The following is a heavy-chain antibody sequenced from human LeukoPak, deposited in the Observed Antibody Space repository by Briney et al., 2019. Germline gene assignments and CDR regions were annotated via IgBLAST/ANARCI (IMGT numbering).Heavy chain of an antibody. CDR2: IYYIGST. CDR1: GGSIRNTSDY. Sequence: SETLSLTCTVSGGSIRNTSDYWGWIRQPPGKGLEWIGSIYYIGSTYYNPSLKSRVTISVDTSKNQFSLKLSSVTAADTAVYYCASYADSSGYYWFDPWGQGTLVTVSS. J-gene: IGHJ5*02. D-gene: IGHD3-22*01. V-gene: IGHV4-39*07. CDR3: ASYADSSGYYWFDP.